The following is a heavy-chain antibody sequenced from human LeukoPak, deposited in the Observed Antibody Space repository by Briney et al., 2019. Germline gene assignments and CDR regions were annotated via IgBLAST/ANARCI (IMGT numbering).Heavy chain of an antibody. Sequence: GGSLRLSCAASGFTFSSFGLHWVRQAPGKGLEWVALIRSDGSSKNYADSVRGRFTISRDTSKNTVHLQMNNLRAEDTAVYYCAKWSGDYPSYYLDYWGQGTLVTVSS. J-gene: IGHJ4*02. CDR3: AKWSGDYPSYYLDY. D-gene: IGHD4-17*01. CDR1: GFTFSSFG. CDR2: IRSDGSSK. V-gene: IGHV3-30*02.